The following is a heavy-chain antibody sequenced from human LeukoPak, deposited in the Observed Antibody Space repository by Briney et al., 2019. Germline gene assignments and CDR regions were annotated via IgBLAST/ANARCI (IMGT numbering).Heavy chain of an antibody. D-gene: IGHD3-22*01. V-gene: IGHV4-59*01. Sequence: SETLSLTCTVSGGSISTWYWSWIRQPPRRRLEWIGYFYDNGSTNYNPSLKRRVTISADTSKNQFSLTLRSVTAADTAVYYCARGRVVLPMILLDPWGQGTLVTVSS. CDR2: FYDNGST. CDR3: ARGRVVLPMILLDP. CDR1: GGSISTWY. J-gene: IGHJ5*02.